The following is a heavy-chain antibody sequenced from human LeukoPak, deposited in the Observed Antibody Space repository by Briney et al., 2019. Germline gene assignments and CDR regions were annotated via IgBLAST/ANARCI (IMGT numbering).Heavy chain of an antibody. CDR1: GDSISGYY. Sequence: KTSETLSLTCSVSGDSISGYYWSWIRQPPGKEMEWIGHMYISGSTSYNPYLRSRVTMSLDTSKSQFSLGLSSVTAADTAVYYCARMTAGGLHRGYLDKWGLGTLVAVSS. D-gene: IGHD2-15*01. CDR3: ARMTAGGLHRGYLDK. J-gene: IGHJ4*02. V-gene: IGHV4-4*07. CDR2: MYISGST.